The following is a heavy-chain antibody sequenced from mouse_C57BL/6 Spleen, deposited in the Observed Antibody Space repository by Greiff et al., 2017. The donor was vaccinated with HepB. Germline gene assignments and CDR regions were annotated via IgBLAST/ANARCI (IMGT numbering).Heavy chain of an antibody. CDR1: GFNIKDDY. Sequence: EVKLQESGAELVRPGASVKLSCTASGFNIKDDYMHWVKQRPEQGLEWIGWIDPENGDTEYASKFQGKATITADTSSNTAYLQLSSLTSEDTAVYYCTTHYYGSSYWYFDVWGTGTTVTVSS. J-gene: IGHJ1*03. D-gene: IGHD1-1*01. CDR3: TTHYYGSSYWYFDV. CDR2: IDPENGDT. V-gene: IGHV14-4*01.